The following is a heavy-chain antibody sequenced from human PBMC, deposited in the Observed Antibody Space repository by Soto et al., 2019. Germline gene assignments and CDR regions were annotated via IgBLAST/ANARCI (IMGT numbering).Heavy chain of an antibody. CDR1: GFTFSSYS. J-gene: IGHJ4*02. CDR2: ISSGGSSI. D-gene: IGHD6-13*01. V-gene: IGHV3-21*01. CDR3: ASRPRDYSSTN. Sequence: EVQLVESGGGLVRPGGSLRLSCAAPGFTFSSYSMNWVRQAPGKGLEWVSSISSGGSSIYYADSVKGRFTISRDNAKNSLYLQMNGLRAEDTAVYYCASRPRDYSSTNWGQGTLVTVSS.